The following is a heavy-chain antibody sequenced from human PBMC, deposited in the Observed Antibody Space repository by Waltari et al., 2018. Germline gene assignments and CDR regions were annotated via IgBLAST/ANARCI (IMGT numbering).Heavy chain of an antibody. CDR2: FDPKDGEP. CDR3: ATGAGMDV. V-gene: IGHV1-24*01. Sequence: QVQLVQSGAEVKKPGASVTVSCKVSGYTLTELSMHWVRQAPGKGLEWMGGFDPKDGEPNYAQKCQGRGTMTEDTSTDAAYMALSILGSEDTAVYYCATGAGMDVGGQGTTVTVSS. CDR1: GYTLTELS. J-gene: IGHJ6*02.